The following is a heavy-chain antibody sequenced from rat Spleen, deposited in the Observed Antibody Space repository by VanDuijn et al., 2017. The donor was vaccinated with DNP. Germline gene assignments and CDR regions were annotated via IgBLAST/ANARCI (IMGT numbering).Heavy chain of an antibody. CDR2: ILYDGSRT. CDR3: ITFEGRNA. D-gene: IGHD1-11*01. CDR1: GFNFNDYW. V-gene: IGHV5S10*01. J-gene: IGHJ4*01. Sequence: EVKLVESGGGLVQPGGSLKLSCAASGFNFNDYWMGWVRQAPTKGLEWVATILYDGSRTYYRDSVKGRFTISRDNAKSTLYLQMDSLRSEDTATYYCITFEGRNAWGQGTSVTVSS.